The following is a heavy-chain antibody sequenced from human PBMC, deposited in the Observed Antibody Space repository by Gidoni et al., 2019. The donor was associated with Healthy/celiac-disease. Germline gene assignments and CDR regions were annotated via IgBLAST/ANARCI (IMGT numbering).Heavy chain of an antibody. D-gene: IGHD5-18*01. CDR3: ARGSDTAMVLVDY. J-gene: IGHJ4*02. V-gene: IGHV3-74*01. CDR2: INSEGSST. CDR1: GFTFSSYW. Sequence: EVQLVESGGGLVQPGGSLRLSCAASGFTFSSYWMHWVRQAPGKGLVWVSRINSEGSSTSYADSVKGRFTISRDNAKNTLYLQMNSLRAEDTAVYYCARGSDTAMVLVDYWGQGTLVTVSS.